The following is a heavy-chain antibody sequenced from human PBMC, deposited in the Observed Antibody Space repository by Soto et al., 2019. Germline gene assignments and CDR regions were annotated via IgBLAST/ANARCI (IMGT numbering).Heavy chain of an antibody. Sequence: RAESLRISCKHPWDRFTTYWLAWVPQMPGKGLEYMGIIYPGDSDTRYSPSFQGQVTISADKSISTAYLQWTSLKASDTAIYYCARARVSTPRLEDPFDIWGQGTMVTVSS. D-gene: IGHD5-12*01. CDR1: WDRFTTYW. J-gene: IGHJ3*02. CDR3: ARARVSTPRLEDPFDI. CDR2: IYPGDSDT. V-gene: IGHV5-51*01.